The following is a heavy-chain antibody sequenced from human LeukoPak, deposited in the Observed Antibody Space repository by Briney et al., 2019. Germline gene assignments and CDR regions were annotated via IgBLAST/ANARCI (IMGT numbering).Heavy chain of an antibody. D-gene: IGHD5/OR15-5a*01. Sequence: GGSLRLSCAASGFTFSSYAMHWVRQAPGKGLEWVAVISYDGSNKYYADSVKGRFTISRDNSKNTLYLQMNSLRPEDTAVYYCARGNIVSTITGVDYWGQGTLVTVSS. CDR3: ARGNIVSTITGVDY. CDR1: GFTFSSYA. V-gene: IGHV3-30*04. J-gene: IGHJ4*02. CDR2: ISYDGSNK.